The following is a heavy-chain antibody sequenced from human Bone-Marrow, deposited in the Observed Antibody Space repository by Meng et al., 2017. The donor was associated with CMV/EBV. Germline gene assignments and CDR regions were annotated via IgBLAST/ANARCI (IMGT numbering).Heavy chain of an antibody. CDR2: IYYSGST. V-gene: IGHV4-30-4*08. Sequence: QVQLQESGPGRVKPSQTLSLTCTVSGGSISSGDYYWSWIRQPPGKGLEWIGYIYYSGSTYYNPSLKSRVTISVDTSKNQFSLKLSSVTAADTAVYYCARVSGLELGEVWFDPWGQGTLVTVSS. CDR1: GGSISSGDYY. J-gene: IGHJ5*02. D-gene: IGHD1-7*01. CDR3: ARVSGLELGEVWFDP.